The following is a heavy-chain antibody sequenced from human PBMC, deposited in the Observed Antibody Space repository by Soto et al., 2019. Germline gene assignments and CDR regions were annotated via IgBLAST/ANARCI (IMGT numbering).Heavy chain of an antibody. CDR2: ISAYNGNT. CDR1: GYTFTNFG. V-gene: IGHV1-18*01. J-gene: IGHJ4*02. CDR3: ARGWSPIDY. D-gene: IGHD2-15*01. Sequence: QVQLVQSGAEVKKPGASVKVSCSASGYTFTNFGISWVRQAPGPGLEWMGWISAYNGNTNYAQKFQGRVTMTTATSTSTAYMEVRSLRFHDTAVYYCARGWSPIDYWGQGTLVTVSS.